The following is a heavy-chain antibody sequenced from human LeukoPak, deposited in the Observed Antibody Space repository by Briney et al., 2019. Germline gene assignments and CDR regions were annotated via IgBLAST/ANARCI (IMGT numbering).Heavy chain of an antibody. CDR1: GGSISSGSYY. V-gene: IGHV4-61*02. CDR2: IYTSGST. D-gene: IGHD3-16*02. CDR3: ARAGNVWRSYRSYLFDY. J-gene: IGHJ4*02. Sequence: PSQTLSLTCTVSGGSISSGSYYWSWIRQPAGKGLEWIGRIYTSGSTNYNPSLKSRVTISVDTSKNQFSLKLSSVTAADTAVYYCARAGNVWRSYRSYLFDYWGRGTLVTVSS.